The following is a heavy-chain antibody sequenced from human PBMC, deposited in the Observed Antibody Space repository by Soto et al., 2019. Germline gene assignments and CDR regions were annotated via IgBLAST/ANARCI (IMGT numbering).Heavy chain of an antibody. D-gene: IGHD3-10*01. V-gene: IGHV3-21*01. J-gene: IGHJ4*02. Sequence: EVQLVEAGGGLVKPGGSLRLSCAASGFTFNTYGMNWVRQAPGKGLEWVSSISSGSTYIYYADSVKGRFTISRDNAKNSLYLQMNSLRAEATAVYYCARVLEGYYYGSGSFDYWGQGTLVTVSS. CDR2: ISSGSTYI. CDR1: GFTFNTYG. CDR3: ARVLEGYYYGSGSFDY.